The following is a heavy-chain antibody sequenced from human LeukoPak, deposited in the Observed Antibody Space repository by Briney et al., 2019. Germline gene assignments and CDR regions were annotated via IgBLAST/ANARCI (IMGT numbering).Heavy chain of an antibody. J-gene: IGHJ4*02. V-gene: IGHV3-53*01. CDR1: GFTVSSNS. Sequence: GGSLRLSCTVSGFTVSSNSMSWVRQAPGKGLEWVSFIYSGSTHYSDSVKGRFTISRDNSKNTLYLQMNSLRAEDTAVYYCARGSGSYFGIRPYDYWGQGTLVTVSS. D-gene: IGHD1-26*01. CDR3: ARGSGSYFGIRPYDY. CDR2: IYSGST.